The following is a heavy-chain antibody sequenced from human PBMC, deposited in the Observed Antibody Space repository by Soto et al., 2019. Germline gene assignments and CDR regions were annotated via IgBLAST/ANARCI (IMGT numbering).Heavy chain of an antibody. J-gene: IGHJ4*02. CDR3: ARRGSGSYYDY. CDR2: ISGSGGST. D-gene: IGHD1-26*01. V-gene: IGHV3-23*01. Sequence: EVQLLESGGGLVQPGGSLRLSCGASGFTFSSYAMRWVRQAPVKGLEWVSAISGSGGSTYYADSLKGRFTISRDNSKNTLYLPMTSLRAEDTAVYYCARRGSGSYYDYWGQGTLVTVSS. CDR1: GFTFSSYA.